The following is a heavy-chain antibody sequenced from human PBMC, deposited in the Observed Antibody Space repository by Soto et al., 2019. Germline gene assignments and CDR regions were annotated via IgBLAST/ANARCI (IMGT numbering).Heavy chain of an antibody. CDR2: MNPNSGNT. CDR3: AIERERYGYCSGGSCYPINWFDP. Sequence: QVQLVQSGAEVKKPGASVKVSCKASGYTFTSYDINWVRQATGQGLEWMGWMNPNSGNTGYAQKFQGRVTMTRNTSRSTAYMQLSSLRSEDTAVYYCAIERERYGYCSGGSCYPINWFDPWGQGTLVTVSS. J-gene: IGHJ5*02. CDR1: GYTFTSYD. D-gene: IGHD2-15*01. V-gene: IGHV1-8*01.